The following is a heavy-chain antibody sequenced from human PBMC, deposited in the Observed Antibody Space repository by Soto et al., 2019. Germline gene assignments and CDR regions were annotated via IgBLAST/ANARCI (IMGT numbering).Heavy chain of an antibody. CDR1: GYTFTSYY. V-gene: IGHV1-46*01. CDR2: INPSGGSP. CDR3: AREPAYYYGSGSYDDY. Sequence: QVQLVQSGAEVKKPGASVKVSCKASGYTFTSYYMHWVRQAPGQGLEWMVIINPSGGSPSYAQKFQGRVSMTRDTSTSTDYMELSSLRSEDTAVYYCAREPAYYYGSGSYDDYWGQGTLVTVSS. J-gene: IGHJ4*02. D-gene: IGHD3-10*01.